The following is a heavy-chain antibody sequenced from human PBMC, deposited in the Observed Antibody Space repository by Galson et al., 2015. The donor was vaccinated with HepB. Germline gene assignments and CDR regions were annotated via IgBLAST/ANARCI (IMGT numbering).Heavy chain of an antibody. CDR1: GGTFSSYV. CDR3: ARGQAARPNFYYYYYMDV. CDR2: IIPVFGTA. V-gene: IGHV1-69*13. Sequence: SVKVSCKASGGTFSSYVISWVRQAPGQGLEWMGGIIPVFGTANYAQKFQGRVTITADESTSTAYMELSSLRSEDTAVYYCARGQAARPNFYYYYYMDVWGKGTTVAVPS. J-gene: IGHJ6*03. D-gene: IGHD6-6*01.